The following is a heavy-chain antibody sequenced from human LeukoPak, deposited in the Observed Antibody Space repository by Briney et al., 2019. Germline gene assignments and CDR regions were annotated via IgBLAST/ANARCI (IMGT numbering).Heavy chain of an antibody. D-gene: IGHD3-22*01. Sequence: GGSLRLSCLASGYTFSSYSINWVRQARGKGLEWVSSISVRGNYIYYADSVRGRFRISRDDARDSLYLQMNSLRAEDTAVYYCVRLRRNSDTSGFYYYYDFWGQGTLVTVSS. J-gene: IGHJ4*02. CDR3: VRLRRNSDTSGFYYYYDF. V-gene: IGHV3-21*01. CDR2: ISVRGNYI. CDR1: GYTFSSYS.